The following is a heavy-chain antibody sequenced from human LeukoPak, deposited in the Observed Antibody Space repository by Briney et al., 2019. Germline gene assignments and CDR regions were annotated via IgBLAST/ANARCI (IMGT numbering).Heavy chain of an antibody. V-gene: IGHV3-7*03. Sequence: GGSLRLSCAASGFTFSSYWVSWVRQAPGKGLEWVANIKQDGSEKYYVDSVKGRFTISRDNAKNSLYLQMNSLRAEDTAVYYCARDGVVTFGGVIVLDYWGQGTLVTVSS. D-gene: IGHD3-16*02. CDR1: GFTFSSYW. J-gene: IGHJ4*02. CDR2: IKQDGSEK. CDR3: ARDGVVTFGGVIVLDY.